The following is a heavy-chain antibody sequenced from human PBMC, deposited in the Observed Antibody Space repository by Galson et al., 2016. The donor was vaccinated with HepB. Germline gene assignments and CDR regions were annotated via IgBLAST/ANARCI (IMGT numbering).Heavy chain of an antibody. Sequence: QSGAEVKKPGESLKISCKGSGYSFTNYWIGWVRQVPGKGLEWVGIIYPGDSDTRYSPSFQGQVTISADRSITTAYLQWSSLKASDTAMYFCARRKNYAPDYWGHGTLVTVSS. CDR2: IYPGDSDT. CDR1: GYSFTNYW. V-gene: IGHV5-51*01. D-gene: IGHD1-7*01. J-gene: IGHJ4*01. CDR3: ARRKNYAPDY.